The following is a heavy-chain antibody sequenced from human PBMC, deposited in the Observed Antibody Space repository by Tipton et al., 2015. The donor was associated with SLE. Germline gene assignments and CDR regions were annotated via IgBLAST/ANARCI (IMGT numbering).Heavy chain of an antibody. CDR1: GDSIISGAYY. CDR2: NFYSGST. D-gene: IGHD5-18*01. J-gene: IGHJ5*02. Sequence: TLSLTCTVSGDSIISGAYYWSWVRQHPGRGLEWLAYNFYSGSTYYNPSIKSRLNISVDRSNNQFSLKLTSVTAADTAVYYCARLHGYSYGLNWFEPWCQGTLISVSS. V-gene: IGHV4-31*03. CDR3: ARLHGYSYGLNWFEP.